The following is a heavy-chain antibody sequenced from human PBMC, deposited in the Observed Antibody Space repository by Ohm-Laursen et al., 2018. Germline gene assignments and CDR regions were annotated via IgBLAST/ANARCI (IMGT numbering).Heavy chain of an antibody. V-gene: IGHV3-49*04. Sequence: SLRLSCAASGSTFSSYAMSWVRQAPGKGLEWVGLIRNKAYRGTTEYAASVEGRFIISRDDSKSIAYLKMNSLKTEDTAVYYCTRVVRYDSTGPDYWGPGTLVTVSS. J-gene: IGHJ4*02. CDR1: GSTFSSYA. CDR2: IRNKAYRGTT. CDR3: TRVVRYDSTGPDY. D-gene: IGHD3-22*01.